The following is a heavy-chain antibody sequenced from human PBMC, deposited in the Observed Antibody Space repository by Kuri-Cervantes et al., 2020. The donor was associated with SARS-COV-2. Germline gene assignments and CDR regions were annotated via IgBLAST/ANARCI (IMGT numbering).Heavy chain of an antibody. CDR3: ARTRIAAAGTDAFDI. V-gene: IGHV1-46*01. D-gene: IGHD6-13*01. Sequence: ASVKVCCKLAAYTFTCYYMHWLRQAPGQGLEWMGIINPSGGSTSYAQKFQGRVTMTRDTSTSTVYMELSSLRSEDTAVYYCARTRIAAAGTDAFDIWGQGTMVTVSS. CDR2: INPSGGST. J-gene: IGHJ3*02. CDR1: AYTFTCYY.